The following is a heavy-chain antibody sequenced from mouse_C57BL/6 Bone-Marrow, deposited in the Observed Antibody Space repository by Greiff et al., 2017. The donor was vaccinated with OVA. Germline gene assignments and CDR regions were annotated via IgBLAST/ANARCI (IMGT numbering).Heavy chain of an antibody. D-gene: IGHD1-1*01. CDR3: TRPHYYGSSRAWFAY. CDR1: GYTFTSYW. CDR2: IYPGNSDT. Sequence: VQLQQSGTVLARPGASVKMSCKTSGYTFTSYWMHWVKQRPGQGLEWIGAIYPGNSDTSYNQKFKGKAKLTAVTSASTAYMELSSLTNEDSAVYDCTRPHYYGSSRAWFAYWGQGTLVTVSA. J-gene: IGHJ3*01. V-gene: IGHV1-5*01.